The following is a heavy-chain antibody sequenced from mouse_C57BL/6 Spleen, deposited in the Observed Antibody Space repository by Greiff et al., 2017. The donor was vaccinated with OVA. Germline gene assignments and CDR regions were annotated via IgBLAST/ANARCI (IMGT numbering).Heavy chain of an antibody. CDR1: GYAFSSSW. J-gene: IGHJ3*01. Sequence: LVESGPELVKPGASVKISCKASGYAFSSSWMNWVTQRPGTGLEWIGRIYPGDGDTNYNGKFKGKATLTADKSSSTAYMQLSSLTSEDSAVYFCARDDYDGAFAYWGQGTLVTVSA. CDR3: ARDDYDGAFAY. CDR2: IYPGDGDT. V-gene: IGHV1-82*01. D-gene: IGHD2-4*01.